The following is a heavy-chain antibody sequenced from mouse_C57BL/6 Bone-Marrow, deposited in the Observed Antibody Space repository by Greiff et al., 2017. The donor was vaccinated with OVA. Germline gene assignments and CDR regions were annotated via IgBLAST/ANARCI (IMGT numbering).Heavy chain of an antibody. D-gene: IGHD1-1*01. J-gene: IGHJ2*01. CDR1: GFTFTDYY. Sequence: EVNVVESGGGLVQPGGSLSLSCAASGFTFTDYYMSWVRQPPGKALEWLGFIRNKAIGYTTEYSASVKGLFTISRDNSQSILYLKMNALRAEDSATYYGSRSPLYYGFDYWGQGTTLTVSS. CDR2: IRNKAIGYTT. V-gene: IGHV7-3*01. CDR3: SRSPLYYGFDY.